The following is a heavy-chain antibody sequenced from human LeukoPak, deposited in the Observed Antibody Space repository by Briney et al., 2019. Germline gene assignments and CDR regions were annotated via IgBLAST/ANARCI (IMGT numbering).Heavy chain of an antibody. CDR3: ARLPYHYDSSGYYYFSFDY. CDR2: INHSGST. D-gene: IGHD3-22*01. CDR1: GGSFSGYY. Sequence: PSETLSLTCAVYGGSFSGYYWSWIRQPPGKGLEWIGEINHSGSTNYNPSLKSRVTISVDTSKNQFSLKLSSVTAADTAVYYCARLPYHYDSSGYYYFSFDYWGQGTLVTVSS. V-gene: IGHV4-34*01. J-gene: IGHJ4*02.